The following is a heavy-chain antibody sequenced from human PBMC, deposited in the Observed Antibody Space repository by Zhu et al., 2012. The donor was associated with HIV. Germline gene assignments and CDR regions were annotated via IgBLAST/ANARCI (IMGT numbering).Heavy chain of an antibody. CDR2: IYYSGST. J-gene: IGHJ6*02. V-gene: IGHV4-59*11. CDR1: GGSISSHY. Sequence: QVQLQESVPGLVKPSETLSLTCTVSGGSISSHYWSWIRQPPGKGLEWIGYIYYSGSTNYNPSLKSRVTISVDTSKNQFSLKLSSVTAADTAVYYCAARRGSSYYGMDVWGQGTTVTVSS. D-gene: IGHD6-6*01. CDR3: AARRGSSYYGMDV.